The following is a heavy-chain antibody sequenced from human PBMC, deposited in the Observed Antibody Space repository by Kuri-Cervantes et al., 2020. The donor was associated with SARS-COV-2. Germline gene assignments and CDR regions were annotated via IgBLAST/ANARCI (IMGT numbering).Heavy chain of an antibody. V-gene: IGHV4-59*11. Sequence: GSLRLSCSVSGGSISDHYWAWIRQPPGKGLEWIGYFYSTGVTNYNPSLKSRVTISVDTSKNQFSLKLSSVTAADTAVYYCARDGGGHYYDSSGYYHYYYGMDVWGQGTTVTVSS. J-gene: IGHJ6*02. D-gene: IGHD3-22*01. CDR3: ARDGGGHYYDSSGYYHYYYGMDV. CDR1: GGSISDHY. CDR2: FYSTGVT.